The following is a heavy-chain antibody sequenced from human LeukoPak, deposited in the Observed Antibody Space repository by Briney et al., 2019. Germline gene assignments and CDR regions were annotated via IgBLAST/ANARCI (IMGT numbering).Heavy chain of an antibody. CDR1: GYTFTGYY. Sequence: ASVKVSCKASGYTFTGYYMHWVRQAPGQGLEWMGWINPNSGGTNYAQKFQGRVTMTRDTSISTAYMELSRLRSDDTAVYYCARAGQYGSGSYGPHGWFDPWGQGTLVTVSS. CDR3: ARAGQYGSGSYGPHGWFDP. J-gene: IGHJ5*02. D-gene: IGHD3-10*01. CDR2: INPNSGGT. V-gene: IGHV1-2*02.